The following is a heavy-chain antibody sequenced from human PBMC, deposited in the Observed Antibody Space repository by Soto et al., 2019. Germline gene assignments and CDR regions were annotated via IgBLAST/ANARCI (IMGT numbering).Heavy chain of an antibody. CDR3: ARELQGLYYFDY. Sequence: QVQVLQSGAEVKKPGASVKVSCKASEYTFTSYTMHWVRQAPGQRLEWMGWINGGNGNTKYSQKFQGRVTITGDTSASTAYMELSSLRSDDTAVYYCARELQGLYYFDYWGQGTLVTVSS. CDR2: INGGNGNT. CDR1: EYTFTSYT. V-gene: IGHV1-3*01. J-gene: IGHJ4*02. D-gene: IGHD4-4*01.